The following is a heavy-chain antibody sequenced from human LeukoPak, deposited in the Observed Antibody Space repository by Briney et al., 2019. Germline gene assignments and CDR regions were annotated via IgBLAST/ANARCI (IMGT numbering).Heavy chain of an antibody. J-gene: IGHJ4*02. D-gene: IGHD6-19*01. CDR3: ASTARIAVAGFDY. V-gene: IGHV3-48*03. CDR1: GFTFNSYE. Sequence: PGGSLRLSCAASGFTFNSYEMNWVRQAPGKGLEWVSYISSSGSTIYYADSVKGRFTISRDNAKNSLYLQMNSLRAEDTAVYYCASTARIAVAGFDYWGQGTLVTVSS. CDR2: ISSSGSTI.